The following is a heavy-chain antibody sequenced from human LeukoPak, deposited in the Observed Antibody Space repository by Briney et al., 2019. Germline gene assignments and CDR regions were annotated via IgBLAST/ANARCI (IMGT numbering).Heavy chain of an antibody. CDR3: SRADYYGSGSPISLDV. D-gene: IGHD3-10*01. CDR2: IRSKAYGVTT. J-gene: IGHJ6*04. CDR1: GFTFSDYY. V-gene: IGHV3-49*04. Sequence: PGRSLRLSCAASGFTFSDYYMSWVRQAPGTGLEWVVFIRSKAYGVTTEHAASVKGRFTISRDDSKSIADLQMNSLKTEDTAVYYCSRADYYGSGSPISLDVWGKGTTVTVSS.